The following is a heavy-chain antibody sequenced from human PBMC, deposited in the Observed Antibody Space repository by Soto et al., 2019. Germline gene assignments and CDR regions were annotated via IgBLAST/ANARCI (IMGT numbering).Heavy chain of an antibody. J-gene: IGHJ4*02. Sequence: SETLSLTCAVSGGSISSSNWWSWVRQPPGKGLEWIGEIYHSGSTNYNPSLKSRVTISVDKSKNQFSLKLSSVTAADTAVYYCARGTRGYSYYFDYWGQGTLVTVSS. D-gene: IGHD5-18*01. CDR1: GGSISSSNW. V-gene: IGHV4-4*02. CDR2: IYHSGST. CDR3: ARGTRGYSYYFDY.